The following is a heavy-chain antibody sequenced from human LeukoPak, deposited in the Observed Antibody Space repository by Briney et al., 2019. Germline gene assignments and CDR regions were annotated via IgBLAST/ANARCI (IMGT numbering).Heavy chain of an antibody. CDR1: GYSFTSYW. J-gene: IGHJ6*02. Sequence: GESLKISCKGSGYSFTSYWIGWVRQMPGKGLEWVGIIYPGDSDTRYSPSFQGQVTISADKSISTAYLQWSSLKASDTAMYYCARLEGSSWYAGYYYYYYGMDVWGQGTTVTVSS. CDR2: IYPGDSDT. V-gene: IGHV5-51*01. D-gene: IGHD6-13*01. CDR3: ARLEGSSWYAGYYYYYYGMDV.